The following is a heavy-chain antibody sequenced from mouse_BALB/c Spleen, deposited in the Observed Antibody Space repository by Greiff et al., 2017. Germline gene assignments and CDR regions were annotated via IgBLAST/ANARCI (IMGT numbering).Heavy chain of an antibody. CDR2: IDPENGDT. J-gene: IGHJ4*01. D-gene: IGHD1-1*01. V-gene: IGHV14-4*02. CDR3: NAFIRGAMDY. CDR1: GFNIKDYY. Sequence: EVKLVESGAELVRSGASVKLSCTASGFNIKDYYMHWVKQRPEQGLEWIGWIDPENGDTEYAPKFQGKATMTADTSSNTAYLQLSSLTSEDTAVYYCNAFIRGAMDYWGQGTSVTVSS.